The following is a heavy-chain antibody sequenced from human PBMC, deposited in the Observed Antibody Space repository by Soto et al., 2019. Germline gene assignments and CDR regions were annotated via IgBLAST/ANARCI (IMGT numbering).Heavy chain of an antibody. Sequence: QVQLVQSGAEVKKPGASVKVSCKASGYTFTSYGISWVRQAPGQGLEWMGWISAYNGNTNYAQKLQGRVTMTTDTSTSTAYMERRSLRSDDTAVYFCARLYCSGGSRYFPVYYYYYMDVWGKGTTVTVSS. CDR1: GYTFTSYG. D-gene: IGHD2-15*01. V-gene: IGHV1-18*01. J-gene: IGHJ6*03. CDR3: ARLYCSGGSRYFPVYYYYYMDV. CDR2: ISAYNGNT.